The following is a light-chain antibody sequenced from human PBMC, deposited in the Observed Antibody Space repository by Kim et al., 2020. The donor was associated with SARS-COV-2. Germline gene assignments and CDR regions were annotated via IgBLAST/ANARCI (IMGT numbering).Light chain of an antibody. V-gene: IGLV3-10*01. CDR3: YSIDSSRNAV. CDR1: ALPEKF. Sequence: ELTQPPSVSVSPGQTARITCSGDALPEKFAYWYQQKSGQAPVLVIYEDTKRPSGIPKRFSGSTSGTMATLTVSGAQVEDEADYYCYSIDSSRNAVFGG. CDR2: EDT. J-gene: IGLJ2*01.